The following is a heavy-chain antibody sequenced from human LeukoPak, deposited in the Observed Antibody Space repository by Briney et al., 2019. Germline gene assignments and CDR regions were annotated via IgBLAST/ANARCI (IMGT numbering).Heavy chain of an antibody. CDR3: ARGRVNRLGIVVVPAAILY. Sequence: SETLSLTCAVYGGSFSGYYWSWIRQPPGKGLEWIGEINHSGSTNYNPSLKSRVTISVDTSENQFSLKLSSVTAADTAVYYCARGRVNRLGIVVVPAAILYWGQGTLVTVSS. CDR1: GGSFSGYY. D-gene: IGHD2-2*01. CDR2: INHSGST. J-gene: IGHJ4*02. V-gene: IGHV4-34*01.